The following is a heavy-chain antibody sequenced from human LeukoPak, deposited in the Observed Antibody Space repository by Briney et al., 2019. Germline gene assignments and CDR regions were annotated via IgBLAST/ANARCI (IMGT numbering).Heavy chain of an antibody. D-gene: IGHD1-7*01. V-gene: IGHV3-23*01. CDR2: ISGSGGST. Sequence: GGSLRLSCAASGFTFSSYAMSWVRQAPGKGLEWVSAISGSGGSTYYADSVKGRFTISRDNSKNTLYLQINSLGAEDTAVYYCALTMTGTTREFDYWGQGTLVTVSS. J-gene: IGHJ4*02. CDR3: ALTMTGTTREFDY. CDR1: GFTFSSYA.